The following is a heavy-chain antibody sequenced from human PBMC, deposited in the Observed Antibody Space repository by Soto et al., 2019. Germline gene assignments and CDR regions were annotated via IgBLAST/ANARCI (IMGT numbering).Heavy chain of an antibody. CDR2: IKNKDNRYTT. J-gene: IGHJ4*02. V-gene: IGHV3-72*01. CDR3: ARVRSGATTRYFDY. D-gene: IGHD1-26*01. CDR1: GFTFSDHY. Sequence: EVQVVESGGGLVQPGGSLRLSCEASGFTFSDHYMDWVRQAPGKGLEWVGRIKNKDNRYTTEYAPSVKGRFTISRDDSKNSLYLQMNSLKAEDTALYYCARVRSGATTRYFDYWGRGTLVSVSS.